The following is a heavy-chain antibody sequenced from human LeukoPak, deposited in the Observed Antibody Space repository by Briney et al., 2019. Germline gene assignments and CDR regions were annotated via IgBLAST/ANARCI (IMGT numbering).Heavy chain of an antibody. CDR2: IYPGDSDT. D-gene: IGHD3-22*01. CDR3: ARHLPRYYYEGIDY. V-gene: IGHV5-51*01. CDR1: GYSFTSYW. Sequence: GASLQISCQGSGYSFTSYWIGWVRQLPGKGLEWMGIIYPGDSDTRYSPSFQGQVTISADKSISTAYLQWSSLKASDTAMYYCARHLPRYYYEGIDYWGQGTLVTVSS. J-gene: IGHJ4*02.